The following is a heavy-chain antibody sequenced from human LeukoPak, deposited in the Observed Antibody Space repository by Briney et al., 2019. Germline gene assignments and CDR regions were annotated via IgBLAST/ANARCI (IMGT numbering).Heavy chain of an antibody. CDR3: ARDRTIFGVVIIYYFDY. Sequence: GGSLRLSCAASGFTVSSNYMNWVRQAPGKGLEWVSYISSSSSTIYYADSVKGRFTISRDNAKNSLYLQMNSLRAEDTAVYYCARDRTIFGVVIIYYFDYWGQGTLVTVSS. J-gene: IGHJ4*02. CDR2: ISSSSSTI. V-gene: IGHV3-48*01. D-gene: IGHD3-3*01. CDR1: GFTVSSNY.